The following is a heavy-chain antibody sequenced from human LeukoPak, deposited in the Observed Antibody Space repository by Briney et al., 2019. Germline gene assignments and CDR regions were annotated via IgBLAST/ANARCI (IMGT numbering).Heavy chain of an antibody. Sequence: ASVKVSCKASGGTFSSYAISWVRPAPGQGLEWMGRIIPILGIANYAQKFQGRVTITADKSTSTAYMELSSLRSEDTAVYYCARECRGQWLAYTHNWFDPWGQGTLVTVSS. CDR1: GGTFSSYA. V-gene: IGHV1-69*04. J-gene: IGHJ5*02. CDR3: ARECRGQWLAYTHNWFDP. D-gene: IGHD6-19*01. CDR2: IIPILGIA.